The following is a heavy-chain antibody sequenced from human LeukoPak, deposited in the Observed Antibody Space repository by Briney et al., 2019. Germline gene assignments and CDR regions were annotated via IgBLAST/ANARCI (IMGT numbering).Heavy chain of an antibody. CDR3: ARGDGYGLDY. V-gene: IGHV4-59*01. CDR1: GGSISSYY. D-gene: IGHD5-24*01. CDR2: IYYSGST. Sequence: SETLSLTRTVSGGSISSYYWSWIRQPPGKGLEWIGYIYYSGSTNYNPSLKSRVTISVDTSKNQFSLKLSSVTAADTAVYYCARGDGYGLDYWGQGTLVTVSS. J-gene: IGHJ4*02.